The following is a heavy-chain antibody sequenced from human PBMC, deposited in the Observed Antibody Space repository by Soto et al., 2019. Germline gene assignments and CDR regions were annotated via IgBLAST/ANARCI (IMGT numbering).Heavy chain of an antibody. J-gene: IGHJ4*02. D-gene: IGHD3-10*01. CDR3: ARWWFGELFDN. V-gene: IGHV4-30-4*01. Sequence: PSETLSLTCTVSGGSISSGDYYWSWIRQPPGKGLEWIGYIYYSGSTYYNPSLKSRVTISVDTSKNQFSLKLSSVTAADTAVYYCARWWFGELFDNWGQGTLVTVSS. CDR2: IYYSGST. CDR1: GGSISSGDYY.